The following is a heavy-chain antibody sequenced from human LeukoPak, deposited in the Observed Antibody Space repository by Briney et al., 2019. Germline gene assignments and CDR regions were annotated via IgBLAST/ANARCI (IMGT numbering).Heavy chain of an antibody. V-gene: IGHV4-39*01. D-gene: IGHD3-10*01. J-gene: IGHJ4*02. CDR1: GGSIGRSSYY. CDR3: ARRVRRFGELLIGDFDY. Sequence: SETLSLTCSVSGGSIGRSSYYWGWTRQPPGKGLVWIGSIYYSGGTYYNPSLKSRVTISVDTSKNQFSLKLSSVTAADTAVYYCARRVRRFGELLIGDFDYWGQGTLVTVSS. CDR2: IYYSGGT.